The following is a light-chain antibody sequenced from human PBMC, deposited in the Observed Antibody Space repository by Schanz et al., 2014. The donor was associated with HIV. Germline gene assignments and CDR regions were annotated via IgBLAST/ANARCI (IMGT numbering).Light chain of an antibody. Sequence: QSALTQPASVSGSPGQSITISCTGVRGDVGDHNYVSWYKQQPGKAPKLLLYDVTSRPSGISPRFSGSKSGNTASLTISGLQADDEADYYCSSYAATRNVLFGGGTKLTVL. CDR3: SSYAATRNVL. V-gene: IGLV2-14*03. J-gene: IGLJ3*02. CDR1: RGDVGDHNY. CDR2: DVT.